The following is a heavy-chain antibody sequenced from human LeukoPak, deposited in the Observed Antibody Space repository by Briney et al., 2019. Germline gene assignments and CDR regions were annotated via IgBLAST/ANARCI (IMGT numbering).Heavy chain of an antibody. CDR1: GDSLGGYY. CDR3: ARHRSMFDSSGYYLDR. V-gene: IGHV4-59*08. J-gene: IGHJ5*02. D-gene: IGHD3-22*01. Sequence: SETLSLTCTVSGDSLGGYYWSWIRQPPGKGLEWIAYIYYSGTTNHDPSLGSRVTVSLDTAKNQFSLNLSSVTAADTAEYYCARHRSMFDSSGYYLDRWGQGTLVTVSS. CDR2: IYYSGTT.